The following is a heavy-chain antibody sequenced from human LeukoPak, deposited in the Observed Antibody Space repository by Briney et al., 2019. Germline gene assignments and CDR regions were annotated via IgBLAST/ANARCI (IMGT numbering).Heavy chain of an antibody. V-gene: IGHV4-59*12. CDR2: IYYSGST. CDR1: GGSISSYY. J-gene: IGHJ5*02. CDR3: VGSGSYSSNWFDP. Sequence: SETLSLTCTVSGGSISSYYWSWIRQPPGKGLEWIGYIYYSGSTNYNPSLKSRVTISVDTSKNQFSLKLSSVTAADTAVYYCVGSGSYSSNWFDPWGQGTLVTVSS. D-gene: IGHD3-10*01.